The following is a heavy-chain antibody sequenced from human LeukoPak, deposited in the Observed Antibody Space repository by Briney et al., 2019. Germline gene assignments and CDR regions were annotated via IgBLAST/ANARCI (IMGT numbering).Heavy chain of an antibody. CDR2: INPNSGGT. J-gene: IGHJ4*02. Sequence: ASVKVSCKASGYTFTGYYMHWVRQAPGQGLEWMGWINPNSGGTNYAQKFQGWVTMTRDTSISTAYMELSRLRSDDTAVYYCARTYYYDSSGYYYFDYWGQGTLVTVSS. CDR1: GYTFTGYY. V-gene: IGHV1-2*04. D-gene: IGHD3-22*01. CDR3: ARTYYYDSSGYYYFDY.